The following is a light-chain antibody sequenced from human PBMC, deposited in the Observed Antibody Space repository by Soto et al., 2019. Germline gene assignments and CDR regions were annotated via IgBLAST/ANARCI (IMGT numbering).Light chain of an antibody. V-gene: IGKV1-5*01. J-gene: IGKJ1*01. CDR1: QSIGTW. CDR2: DAS. Sequence: DIQITKFPSALSASEGDSVTITCRASQSIGTWFAWYQQKPGKVPKVLIYDASTLESGAPSRFSGSGSGTEFTLTISSLQPDDFATSCCQQYSGQLRTFGQGTKVDIK. CDR3: QQYSGQLRT.